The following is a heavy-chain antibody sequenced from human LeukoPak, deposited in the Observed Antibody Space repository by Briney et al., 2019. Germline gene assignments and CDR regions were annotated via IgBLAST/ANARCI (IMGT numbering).Heavy chain of an antibody. CDR2: INHSGST. CDR3: ARGYPQIVVVMADAFDI. CDR1: GGSFSGYY. Sequence: SETLSLTCAVYGGSFSGYYWSWIRQPPGKGLEWIGEINHSGSTNYNPSLKSRVTISVDTSKNQFSLKLSSVTAADTAVYYCARGYPQIVVVMADAFDIWGQGTMVTPSS. J-gene: IGHJ3*02. V-gene: IGHV4-34*01. D-gene: IGHD3-22*01.